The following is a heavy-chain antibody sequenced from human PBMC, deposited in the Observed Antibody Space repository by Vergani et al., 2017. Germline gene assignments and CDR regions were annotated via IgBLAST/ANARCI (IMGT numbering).Heavy chain of an antibody. V-gene: IGHV4-61*02. CDR3: ARGQYYDVWSGYYYYYYGMDV. CDR2: IYTSGST. D-gene: IGHD3-3*01. J-gene: IGHJ6*02. CDR1: GGSISSGSYY. Sequence: QVQLQESGPGLVKPSQTLSLTCTVSGGSISSGSYYWSWLRQPAGKGLEWIGRIYTSGSTNYNPSLKSRVTISVDTSKNQFSLKMSSVTAADTAVYYCARGQYYDVWSGYYYYYYGMDVGGQGTTVTVSS.